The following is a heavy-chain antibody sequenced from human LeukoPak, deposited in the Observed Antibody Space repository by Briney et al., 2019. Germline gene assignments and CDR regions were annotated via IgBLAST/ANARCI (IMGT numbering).Heavy chain of an antibody. CDR2: IYPGDSDT. V-gene: IGHV5-51*01. CDR3: ATHSGSFRN. D-gene: IGHD1-26*01. CDR1: GYSFSGNW. Sequence: GESLKISCKGSGYSFSGNWIGWVRQMPGKGLEWMGIIYPGDSDTRYSPSFQGQVTISVDKSSATAYLQWSSLKASDTAMYYCATHSGSFRNWGQGTLVTVSS. J-gene: IGHJ1*01.